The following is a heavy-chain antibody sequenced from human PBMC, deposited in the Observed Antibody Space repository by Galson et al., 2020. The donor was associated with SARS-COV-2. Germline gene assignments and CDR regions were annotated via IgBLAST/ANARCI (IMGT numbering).Heavy chain of an antibody. CDR1: GFTFSSYA. V-gene: IGHV3-23*01. CDR3: AKDWYCSGGSCYSSGFQH. J-gene: IGHJ1*01. D-gene: IGHD2-15*01. Sequence: GGSLRLSCAASGFTFSSYAMSWVRQAPGKGLEWVSVISGSGGSTYYADSVKGRFTISRDNSKNTLYLQMNSLRAEDTAVYYCAKDWYCSGGSCYSSGFQHWGQGTLVTVSS. CDR2: ISGSGGST.